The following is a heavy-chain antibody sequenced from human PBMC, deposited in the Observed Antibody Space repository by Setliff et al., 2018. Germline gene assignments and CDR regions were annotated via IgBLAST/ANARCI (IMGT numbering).Heavy chain of an antibody. CDR2: IYYTGSP. J-gene: IGHJ4*02. D-gene: IGHD5-12*01. CDR1: GGSISGYY. V-gene: IGHV4-59*01. CDR3: ARGGYNGYAVFDD. Sequence: SETLSLTCTVSGGSISGYYWSWIRQPPGKGLEWIGNIYYTGSPSYSPSLRSRGTISVDTSKNKFSLSLSSVTAADTAVYYCARGGYNGYAVFDDWGQGARVTV.